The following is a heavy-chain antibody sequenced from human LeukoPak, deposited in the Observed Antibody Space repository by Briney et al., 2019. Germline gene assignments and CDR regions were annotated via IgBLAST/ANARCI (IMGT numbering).Heavy chain of an antibody. D-gene: IGHD2-15*01. CDR2: IDSSGSSI. CDR1: GFTFSSYE. CDR3: AKDVAGYCSGGSCWEDYFDY. J-gene: IGHJ4*02. Sequence: GGSLRLSCAASGFTFSSYEMNWVRQAPGKGLEWVSYIDSSGSSIYYADSVKGRFTISRDNSKNTLYLQMNSLRAEDTAVYYCAKDVAGYCSGGSCWEDYFDYWGQGTLVTVSS. V-gene: IGHV3-48*03.